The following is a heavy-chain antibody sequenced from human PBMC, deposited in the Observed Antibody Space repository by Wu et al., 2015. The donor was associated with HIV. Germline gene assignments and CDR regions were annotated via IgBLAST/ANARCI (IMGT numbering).Heavy chain of an antibody. Sequence: QLQLVQSGSEVKKPGASVKVSCKASGYTFSDYYLHWIRQAPGQGLEWMGWINPKDGATDFARKFQGRVTMTRDTSFSTAYMNLISLTSDDTAVYYCAKGNYDFWAAHFADNWFDPWGQGTLVTVSS. CDR2: INPKDGAT. V-gene: IGHV1-2*02. D-gene: IGHD3-3*01. J-gene: IGHJ5*02. CDR1: GYTFSDYY. CDR3: AKGNYDFWAAHFADNWFDP.